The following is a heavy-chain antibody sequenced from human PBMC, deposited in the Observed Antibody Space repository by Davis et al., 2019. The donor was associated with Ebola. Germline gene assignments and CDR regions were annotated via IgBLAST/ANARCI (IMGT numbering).Heavy chain of an antibody. CDR1: GFRFSNYA. D-gene: IGHD3-16*01. CDR2: MSGSGFTT. Sequence: RLSCEGSGFRFSNYAMTWVRQAPGKRLEWVSSMSGSGFTTDYADSVKGRFIISRDNSRNRMLLQMNSLRVEDTGVYYCARDTGSQEYLWGTPQGYYDSWGQGAQVTVSS. V-gene: IGHV3-23*01. CDR3: ARDTGSQEYLWGTPQGYYDS. J-gene: IGHJ4*02.